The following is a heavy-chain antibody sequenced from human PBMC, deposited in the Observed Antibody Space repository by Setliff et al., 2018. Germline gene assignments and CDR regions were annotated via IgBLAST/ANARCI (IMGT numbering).Heavy chain of an antibody. J-gene: IGHJ6*03. CDR3: ARGWDTAISYYYYMDV. CDR2: INHSGST. V-gene: IGHV4-34*01. D-gene: IGHD5-18*01. CDR1: GGSFSGYY. Sequence: KASETLSLTCAVYGGSFSGYYWSWIRQPPGKGLEWIGEINHSGSTNYNPSLKSRVTISVDTSKNQFSLKLSSVTAADTAVYYCARGWDTAISYYYYMDVWGKGTTVTVSS.